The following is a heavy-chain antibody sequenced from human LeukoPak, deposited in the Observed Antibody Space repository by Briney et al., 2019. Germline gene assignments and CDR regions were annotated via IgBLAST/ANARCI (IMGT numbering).Heavy chain of an antibody. CDR1: GGSISSGGYY. CDR3: ARGQDYGGKRNWFAP. Sequence: SETLSLTCTVSGGSISSGGYYWSWIRQHPGKGPEWIGYIFYSGSTFYNPSLKSRVTISVDTSKNQFSLKLSSVTAADTAVYYCARGQDYGGKRNWFAPWGQGTLVTVSS. V-gene: IGHV4-31*03. D-gene: IGHD4-23*01. J-gene: IGHJ5*02. CDR2: IFYSGST.